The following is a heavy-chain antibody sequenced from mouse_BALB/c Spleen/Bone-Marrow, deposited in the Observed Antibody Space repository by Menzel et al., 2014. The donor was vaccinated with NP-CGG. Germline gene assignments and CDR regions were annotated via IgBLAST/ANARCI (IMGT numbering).Heavy chain of an antibody. CDR1: GNSFTANN. CDR2: IDLYYGGT. D-gene: IGHD2-14*01. CDR3: ARSRYDGTYWYFDV. V-gene: IGHV1S135*01. Sequence: CKASGNSFTANNMNWVKQSNGKSLEWIGNIDLYYGGTSYNQKFKGKATLTVDRSSSTAYMQLKSLASEDSAVYYCARSRYDGTYWYFDVWGAGTTVTVSS. J-gene: IGHJ1*01.